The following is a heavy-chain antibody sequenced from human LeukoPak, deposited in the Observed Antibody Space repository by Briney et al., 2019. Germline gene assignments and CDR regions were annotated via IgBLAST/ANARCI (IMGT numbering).Heavy chain of an antibody. V-gene: IGHV3-30*03. CDR3: ARKLGADIGAFDI. CDR2: ISYDGSNK. D-gene: IGHD2-15*01. Sequence: PGRSLILSCAASGFTFSSYGMHWVRQAPGKGLEWVSLISYDGSNKYYADSVKGRFTISRDNSKNTLYVQMNSLRAEDTAVYYCARKLGADIGAFDIWGQGTMVTVSS. CDR1: GFTFSSYG. J-gene: IGHJ3*02.